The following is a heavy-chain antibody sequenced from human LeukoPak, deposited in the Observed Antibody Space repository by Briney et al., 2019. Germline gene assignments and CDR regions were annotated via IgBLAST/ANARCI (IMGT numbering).Heavy chain of an antibody. D-gene: IGHD1-7*01. CDR1: GFTFSSYG. Sequence: GGSLRLSCAASGFTFSSYGMHWVRQAPGKGLEWVAFIRYDGSNKYYADSVKGRFTISRDNSKNTLYLQMNSLRAEDTAVYYCAKDRGDWNYEFDYWGQGTLVTVSS. J-gene: IGHJ4*02. V-gene: IGHV3-30*02. CDR3: AKDRGDWNYEFDY. CDR2: IRYDGSNK.